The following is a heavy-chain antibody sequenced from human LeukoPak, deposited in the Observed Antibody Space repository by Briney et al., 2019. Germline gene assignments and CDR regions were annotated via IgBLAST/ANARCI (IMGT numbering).Heavy chain of an antibody. CDR3: ARDEGSSWPNWFDP. V-gene: IGHV1-3*01. D-gene: IGHD6-13*01. Sequence: GASVKVSCKASGYTFTGYYMHWVRQAPGQRLEWMGWINAGNGNTKYSQKFQGRVTITRDTSASTAYMELSSLRSEDTAVYYCARDEGSSWPNWFDPWGQGTLVTVSS. J-gene: IGHJ5*02. CDR1: GYTFTGYY. CDR2: INAGNGNT.